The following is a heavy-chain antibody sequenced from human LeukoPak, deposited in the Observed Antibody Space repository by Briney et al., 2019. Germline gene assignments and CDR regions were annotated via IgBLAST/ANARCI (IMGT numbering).Heavy chain of an antibody. V-gene: IGHV3-23*01. CDR1: GFTFSIYA. J-gene: IGHJ4*02. CDR2: ISGRGGST. Sequence: PGGALRLSCAASGFTFSIYAMSWVRQAPGKGLEWVSAISGRGGSTYYADSVKGRFTISRDNSKNTLYLQMNSLRAEDTAVYYSANAPVTKGGVDYWGQGTLVTVSS. CDR3: ANAPVTKGGVDY. D-gene: IGHD4-11*01.